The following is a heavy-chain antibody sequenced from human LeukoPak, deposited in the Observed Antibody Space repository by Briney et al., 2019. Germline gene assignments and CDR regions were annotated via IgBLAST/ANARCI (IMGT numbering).Heavy chain of an antibody. CDR1: GFTVSSNY. D-gene: IGHD6-19*01. J-gene: IGHJ5*02. CDR2: IYSGGST. V-gene: IGHV3-66*01. CDR3: VREGGSDWYSGWFDP. Sequence: PGGSLRLSCAASGFTVSSNYMSWVRQAPGKGLEWVSVIYSGGSTYYADSVKGRFTISRDNSKNTLYLQMNSLRVEDTALYYCVREGGSDWYSGWFDPWGQGTQVTVSS.